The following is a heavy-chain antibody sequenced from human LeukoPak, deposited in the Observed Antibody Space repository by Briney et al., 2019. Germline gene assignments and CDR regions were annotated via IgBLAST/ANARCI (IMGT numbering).Heavy chain of an antibody. Sequence: GASVKVSCKASGYTFTSYYMHWVRQAPGQGLEWMGIINPSGGSTSYAQKFQGRVTMTRDTSTSTAYMELSSLRSEDTAVYYCARRQPGAWGSTIRWGQGTLVTVSS. D-gene: IGHD1-14*01. CDR3: ARRQPGAWGSTIR. CDR2: INPSGGST. J-gene: IGHJ4*02. CDR1: GYTFTSYY. V-gene: IGHV1-46*01.